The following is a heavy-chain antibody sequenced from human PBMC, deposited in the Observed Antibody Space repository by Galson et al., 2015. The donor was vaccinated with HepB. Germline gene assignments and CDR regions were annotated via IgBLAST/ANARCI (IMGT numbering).Heavy chain of an antibody. Sequence: SLRLSCETCGVTFSDYGMSWVRQAPGKGLEWVSAITGSGDTTYYADAVMGRVTISRDNSKTTLYLQMNSLRVEDTAVYYCARGGFCAGTSCYQGDYWGQGTLVTVSS. J-gene: IGHJ4*02. D-gene: IGHD2-2*01. V-gene: IGHV3-23*01. CDR3: ARGGFCAGTSCYQGDY. CDR2: ITGSGDTT. CDR1: GVTFSDYG.